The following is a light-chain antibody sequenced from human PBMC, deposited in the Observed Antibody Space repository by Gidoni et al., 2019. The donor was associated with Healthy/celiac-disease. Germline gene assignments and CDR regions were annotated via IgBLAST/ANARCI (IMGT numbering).Light chain of an antibody. V-gene: IGLV2-11*01. J-gene: IGLJ2*01. CDR2: DVS. CDR1: SSDVGGYNY. CDR3: CSYAGSYTLVV. Sequence: VTISCTGTSSDVGGYNYVSWYQQQPGKAHKLMIYDVSKRPSGVPDRFSGSKSGNTASLTISGLQAEDEADYYCCSYAGSYTLVVFGGGTKLTVL.